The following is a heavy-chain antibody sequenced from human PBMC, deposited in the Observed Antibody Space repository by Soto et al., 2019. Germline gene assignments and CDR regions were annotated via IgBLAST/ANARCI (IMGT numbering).Heavy chain of an antibody. Sequence: PSETLSLTCTVSGGSISSSSYYWGWIRQPPGKGLEWIGSIYYSGSTYYNPSLKSRVTISVDTSKNQFSLKLSSVTAAYTAVYYCAREGYCSGGSCYGDNWFDPWGQGTLVT. CDR3: AREGYCSGGSCYGDNWFDP. CDR1: GGSISSSSYY. D-gene: IGHD2-15*01. J-gene: IGHJ5*02. V-gene: IGHV4-39*02. CDR2: IYYSGST.